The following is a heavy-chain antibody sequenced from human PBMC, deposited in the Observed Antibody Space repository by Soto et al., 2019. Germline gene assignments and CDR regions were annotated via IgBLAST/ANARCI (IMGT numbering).Heavy chain of an antibody. CDR1: GFTFSSYA. CDR3: ARSPYYYDSSGYPQPDAFDI. CDR2: ISGSGGST. D-gene: IGHD3-22*01. V-gene: IGHV3-23*01. Sequence: PGGSLRLSCAASGFTFSSYAMSWVRQAPGKGLEWVSAISGSGGSTYYADSVKGRFTISRDNSKNTLYLQMNSLRAEDTAVYYCARSPYYYDSSGYPQPDAFDIWGQGTMVTVSS. J-gene: IGHJ3*02.